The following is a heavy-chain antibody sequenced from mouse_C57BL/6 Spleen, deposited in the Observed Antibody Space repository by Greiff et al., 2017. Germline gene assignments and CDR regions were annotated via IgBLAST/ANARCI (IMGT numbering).Heavy chain of an antibody. Sequence: QVQLQQSGAELVKPGASVKLSCKASGYTFTEYTIHWVKQRSGQGLEWIGWFYPGSGSIKYNEKFKDKATFTACKSSSTVYMELSRLTSEDSAVYVCARHEEGRVYYCGSSYGYAMDYWGQVTSVTVSS. J-gene: IGHJ4*01. V-gene: IGHV1-62-2*01. CDR1: GYTFTEYT. CDR3: ARHEEGRVYYCGSSYGYAMDY. CDR2: FYPGSGSI. D-gene: IGHD1-1*01.